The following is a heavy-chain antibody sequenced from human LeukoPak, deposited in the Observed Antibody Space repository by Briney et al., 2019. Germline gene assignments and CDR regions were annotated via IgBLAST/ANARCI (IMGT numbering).Heavy chain of an antibody. V-gene: IGHV3-64D*09. CDR3: VKGQRDYYYGLDV. CDR1: GFTFSTFA. Sequence: GGSLTLSCSASGFTFSTFAMHWLRQVPGTALEYLSVISSNGGSTNYAGSVKGRFTISRDNSKNTLYLQMSSLRAEDTAVYYCVKGQRDYYYGLDVWGQGTTVTVSS. CDR2: ISSNGGST. J-gene: IGHJ6*02. D-gene: IGHD6-25*01.